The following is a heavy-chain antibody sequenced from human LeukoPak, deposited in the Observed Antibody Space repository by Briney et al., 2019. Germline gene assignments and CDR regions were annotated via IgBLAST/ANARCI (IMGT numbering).Heavy chain of an antibody. CDR2: INQDGGEK. J-gene: IGHJ4*02. CDR1: GFTFNSYW. D-gene: IGHD2-2*01. CDR3: ATGRSCTTCYLPDY. Sequence: GGSLRLSCAASGFTFNSYWMTWVRQAPGMGLEWVANINQDGGEKYYVDSVKGRFTISRDNAKNSLYLQMNSLRAEDTAVYHCATGRSCTTCYLPDYWGQGTLVTVSS. V-gene: IGHV3-7*01.